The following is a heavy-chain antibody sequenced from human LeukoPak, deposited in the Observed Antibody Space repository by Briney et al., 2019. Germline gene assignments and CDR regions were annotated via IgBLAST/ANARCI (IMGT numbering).Heavy chain of an antibody. D-gene: IGHD6-13*01. CDR1: GYTFTGYY. Sequence: EASVKVSCKASGYTFTGYYMHWVRQAPGQRLEWMGWINPNSGGTNYAQKFQGRVTMTRDTSISTAYMELSRLRSDDMAVYYCARAQASYSSSWSLVDYWGQGTLVTVSS. J-gene: IGHJ4*02. CDR3: ARAQASYSSSWSLVDY. V-gene: IGHV1-2*02. CDR2: INPNSGGT.